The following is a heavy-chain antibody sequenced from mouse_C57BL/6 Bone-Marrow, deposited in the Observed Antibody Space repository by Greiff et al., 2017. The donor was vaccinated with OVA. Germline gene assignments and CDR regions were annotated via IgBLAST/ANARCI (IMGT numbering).Heavy chain of an antibody. CDR3: ASYDYDGVFAY. J-gene: IGHJ3*01. CDR2: IYPGDGDT. V-gene: IGHV1-82*01. D-gene: IGHD2-4*01. CDR1: GYAFSSSW. Sequence: QVQLQQSGPELVKPGASVKISCKASGYAFSSSWMNWVKQRPGKGLEWIGRIYPGDGDTNYNGKFKGKATLTADKSSSTAYMQLSSLTSEDSAVYFCASYDYDGVFAYWGQGTLVTVSA.